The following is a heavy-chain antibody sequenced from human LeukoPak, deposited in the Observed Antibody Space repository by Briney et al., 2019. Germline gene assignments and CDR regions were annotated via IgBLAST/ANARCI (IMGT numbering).Heavy chain of an antibody. CDR1: GFTFSTYW. CDR2: IKQDGSEK. Sequence: GGSLRLSCAASGFTFSTYWMNWVRQAPGKGREWVANIKQDGSEKDYVDSVKGRFTLSRDSAKNSLHLQMNSLRAEDTAVYYCARAEWSNWYFDLWGRGTLVTVSS. CDR3: ARAEWSNWYFDL. V-gene: IGHV3-7*03. J-gene: IGHJ2*01. D-gene: IGHD3-3*01.